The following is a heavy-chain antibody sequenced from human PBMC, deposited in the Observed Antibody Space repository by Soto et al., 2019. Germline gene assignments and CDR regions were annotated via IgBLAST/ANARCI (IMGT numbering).Heavy chain of an antibody. D-gene: IGHD3-22*01. CDR1: GYTFTSYY. Sequence: ASVKVSCKASGYTFTSYYMHWGRQAPGQRLEWMGIINPSGGSTSYAQKFQGRVTMTRDTSTSTVYLELSSLTSEDTAVYYCARHFLTYYYASSEPYDAFDIWGQGPLVAV. J-gene: IGHJ3*02. V-gene: IGHV1-46*01. CDR2: INPSGGST. CDR3: ARHFLTYYYASSEPYDAFDI.